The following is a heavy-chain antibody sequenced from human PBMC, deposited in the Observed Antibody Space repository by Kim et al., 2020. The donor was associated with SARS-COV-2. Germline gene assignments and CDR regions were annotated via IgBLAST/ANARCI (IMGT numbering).Heavy chain of an antibody. CDR3: ASAGDYDISGYYGFFHH. Sequence: SVKGRYTITRDNAKNTRYLQMNSLRPEETAVYYCASAGDYDISGYYGFFHHWGQGVLVTVSS. D-gene: IGHD3-22*01. V-gene: IGHV3-74*01. J-gene: IGHJ1*01.